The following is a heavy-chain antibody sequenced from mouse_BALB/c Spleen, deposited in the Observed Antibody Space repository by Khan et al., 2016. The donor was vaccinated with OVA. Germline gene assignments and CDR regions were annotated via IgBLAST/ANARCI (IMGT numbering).Heavy chain of an antibody. CDR3: ARLAYYYNSEGFAY. CDR1: GFTFSTYG. CDR2: ISRGGHYT. D-gene: IGHD1-1*01. Sequence: EVELVESGGDLVKPGGSLKLSCAASGFTFSTYGMSWVRQTPDMRLEWVATISRGGHYTSYPHRVKGRFTISRANAKNTLYLQLSSLQSEYTAIYYCARLAYYYNSEGFAYWGQGTLVTVSA. V-gene: IGHV5-6*01. J-gene: IGHJ3*01.